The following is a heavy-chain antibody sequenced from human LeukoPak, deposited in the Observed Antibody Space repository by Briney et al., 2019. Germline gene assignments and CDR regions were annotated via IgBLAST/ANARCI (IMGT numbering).Heavy chain of an antibody. CDR1: GGSISSSSYY. CDR3: ARHEGGGFQYYFDY. CDR2: IYYSGST. Sequence: SETLSLTCTVSGGSISSSSYYWGWIRQPPGKGLEWIGSIYYSGSTYYNPPLKSRVTISVDTSKNQFSLKLSSVTAADTAVYYCARHEGGGFQYYFDYWGQGTLVTVSS. V-gene: IGHV4-39*01. D-gene: IGHD2-15*01. J-gene: IGHJ4*02.